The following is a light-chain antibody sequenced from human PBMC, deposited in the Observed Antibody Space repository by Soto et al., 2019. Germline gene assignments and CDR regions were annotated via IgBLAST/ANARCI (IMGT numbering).Light chain of an antibody. CDR3: QQRSNWPIT. J-gene: IGKJ5*01. CDR1: QSVSRY. CDR2: DAS. Sequence: EIVLTQSPATLSLSPGERATLSCRASQSVSRYLAWYQQKPGQAPTLLIYDASNRATDIPARFSGSGSGTDFTLTISSLEPEDFAVYYCQQRSNWPITFGQGTRLEIK. V-gene: IGKV3-11*01.